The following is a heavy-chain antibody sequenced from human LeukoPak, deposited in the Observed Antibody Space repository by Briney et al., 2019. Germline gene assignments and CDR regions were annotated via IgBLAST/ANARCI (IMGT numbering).Heavy chain of an antibody. Sequence: GGSLRLSCAASGFTFSSYAMHWVRQAPGKGLEWVAVISYDGSNKYYADSVKGRFTISRDNSKNTLYLQMNSLRAEDTAVYYCAKDSRFWGNRGADAFDIWGQGTMVTVSS. CDR2: ISYDGSNK. V-gene: IGHV3-30*04. J-gene: IGHJ3*02. D-gene: IGHD2/OR15-2a*01. CDR3: AKDSRFWGNRGADAFDI. CDR1: GFTFSSYA.